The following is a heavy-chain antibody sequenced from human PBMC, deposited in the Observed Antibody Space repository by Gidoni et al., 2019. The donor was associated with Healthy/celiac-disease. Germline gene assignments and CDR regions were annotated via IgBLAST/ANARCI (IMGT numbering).Heavy chain of an antibody. CDR3: AKDSLDYYDSSGYYSEFDY. V-gene: IGHV3-9*01. Sequence: EVQLVESGGGLVQPGRYLRLSCAASGFTFDDYAMHWVRQAPGKGLEWVSGISWNSGSIGYADSVNGRFTISRDNAKNSLYLQMNSLRAEDTALYYCAKDSLDYYDSSGYYSEFDYWGQGTLVTVSS. D-gene: IGHD3-22*01. J-gene: IGHJ4*02. CDR2: ISWNSGSI. CDR1: GFTFDDYA.